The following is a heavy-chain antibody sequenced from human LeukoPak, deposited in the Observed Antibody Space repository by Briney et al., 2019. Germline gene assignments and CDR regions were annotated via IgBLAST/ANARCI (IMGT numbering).Heavy chain of an antibody. J-gene: IGHJ4*02. Sequence: PGGSLRLSCAASGFNFNVYSMNWVRQAPGKGLEWIAYMTSDSNKRYYGDSVRGRFSISRDNAKKSVWLELSNVRVDDTAIYYCARSTEWLADYWGQGTLVTVSS. V-gene: IGHV3-48*01. CDR1: GFNFNVYS. CDR3: ARSTEWLADY. D-gene: IGHD5-12*01. CDR2: MTSDSNKR.